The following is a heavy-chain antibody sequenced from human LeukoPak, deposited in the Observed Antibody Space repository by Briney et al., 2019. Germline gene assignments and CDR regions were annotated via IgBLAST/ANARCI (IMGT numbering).Heavy chain of an antibody. Sequence: GGSLRLSCVASGFRFSGYSMNWVRQAPGKGLEWVSIINDYSTEIHYADSVKGRFTISRDNAKNSLYLQMSSLRAEDTAVYYCAGVDTAMVGYWGQGTLVTVSS. CDR3: AGVDTAMVGY. D-gene: IGHD5-18*01. V-gene: IGHV3-21*01. CDR2: INDYSTEI. J-gene: IGHJ4*02. CDR1: GFRFSGYS.